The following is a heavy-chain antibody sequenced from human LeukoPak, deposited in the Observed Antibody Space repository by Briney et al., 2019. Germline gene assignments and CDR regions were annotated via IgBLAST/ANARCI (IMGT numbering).Heavy chain of an antibody. Sequence: SETLSLTCAVYGGSFSGYYWSWIRQPPGKGLEWIGEINHSGSTNYNPSLKSRVTISVDTSKSQFSLKLSSVTAADTAVYYCATLRRAGSYGYWGQGTLVTVSS. CDR3: ATLRRAGSYGY. V-gene: IGHV4-34*01. J-gene: IGHJ4*02. CDR2: INHSGST. CDR1: GGSFSGYY. D-gene: IGHD6-19*01.